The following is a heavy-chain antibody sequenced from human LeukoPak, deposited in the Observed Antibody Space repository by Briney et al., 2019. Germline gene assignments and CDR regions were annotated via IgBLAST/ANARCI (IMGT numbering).Heavy chain of an antibody. J-gene: IGHJ4*02. CDR1: GFSVSSYD. D-gene: IGHD1-26*01. V-gene: IGHV3-13*01. CDR3: TTGGSYSDY. Sequence: GGSLRLSCAASGFSVSSYDMHWVRQSTGKGLEWVAIIGTAGDSYYVGSVQGRFTISRENAKNSLYLQMDSLRVGDTAVYYCTTGGSYSDYWGQGTLVTVSS. CDR2: IGTAGDS.